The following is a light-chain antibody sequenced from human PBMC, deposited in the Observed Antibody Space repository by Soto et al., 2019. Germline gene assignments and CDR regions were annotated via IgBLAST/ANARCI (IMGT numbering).Light chain of an antibody. J-gene: IGKJ5*01. V-gene: IGKV1-33*01. Sequence: IQMDQVPSSLSAAVVNRVTVPCLASQDISNYLNWYQQKPGKAPKLLIYDASNLETGVPSRFSGSGSGTDFTFTISSLQPEDIATYYCQQYDNLPITFGQGTRLEI. CDR1: QDISNY. CDR2: DAS. CDR3: QQYDNLPIT.